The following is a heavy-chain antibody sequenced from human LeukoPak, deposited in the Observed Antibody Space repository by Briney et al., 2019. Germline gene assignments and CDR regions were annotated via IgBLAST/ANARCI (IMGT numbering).Heavy chain of an antibody. D-gene: IGHD2-2*01. V-gene: IGHV3-53*04. CDR2: IYSGGST. Sequence: GGSLRLSCAASGFTVSSNYMSWVRQAPGKGLEWVSVIYSGGSTYYADSVKGRFTISRHNSKNTLYLQMNSLRAEDTAVYYCASQVVSADVYGMDVWGQGTTVTVSS. J-gene: IGHJ6*02. CDR3: ASQVVSADVYGMDV. CDR1: GFTVSSNY.